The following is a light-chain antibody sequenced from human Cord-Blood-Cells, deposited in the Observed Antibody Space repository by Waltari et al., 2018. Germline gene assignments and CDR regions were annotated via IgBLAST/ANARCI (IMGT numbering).Light chain of an antibody. CDR1: SSDVGSYNL. V-gene: IGLV2-23*03. J-gene: IGLJ2*01. CDR3: CSYAGSSTFVL. Sequence: QSALTQPASVSGSPGQSITISCTGTSSDVGSYNLVSWYQQHPGKAPKLMIYEGSKPPSGVSNPFSGSKFGNTASLTISGLQAGDEADYYCCSYAGSSTFVLFGGGTKLTVL. CDR2: EGS.